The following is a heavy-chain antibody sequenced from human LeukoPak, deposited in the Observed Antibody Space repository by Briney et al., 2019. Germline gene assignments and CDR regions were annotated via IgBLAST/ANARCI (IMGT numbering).Heavy chain of an antibody. CDR1: GFTVSSNY. J-gene: IGHJ4*02. V-gene: IGHV3-48*01. Sequence: GGSLRLSCAASGFTVSSNYMSWVRQAPGKGLEWVSYISSSSSTIYYADSVKGRFTISRDNAKNSLYLQMNSLRAEDTAVYYCARGPGVDIDYWGQGTLVTVSS. CDR2: ISSSSSTI. D-gene: IGHD2-15*01. CDR3: ARGPGVDIDY.